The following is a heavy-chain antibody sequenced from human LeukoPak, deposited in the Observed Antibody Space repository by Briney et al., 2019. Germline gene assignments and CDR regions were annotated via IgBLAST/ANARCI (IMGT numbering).Heavy chain of an antibody. CDR1: GGSISSGGYS. V-gene: IGHV4-39*01. CDR2: IYYSGTT. CDR3: ASIYSYGYNPARY. Sequence: SETLSLICAVSGGSISSGGYSWSWIRQPPGEGLEWIGSIYYSGTTYYKSSLKSRVTISVDTSKNQFSMKSSSVTAADTAVYYCASIYSYGYNPARYWGQGILATVSS. D-gene: IGHD5-18*01. J-gene: IGHJ4*02.